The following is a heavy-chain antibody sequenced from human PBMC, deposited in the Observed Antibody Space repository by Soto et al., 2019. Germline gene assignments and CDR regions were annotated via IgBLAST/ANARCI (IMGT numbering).Heavy chain of an antibody. J-gene: IGHJ6*02. V-gene: IGHV3-23*01. CDR1: EFTFSSYD. D-gene: IGHD2-21*01. CDR2: ISGSGGTT. CDR3: AKHLRFVVNGMDV. Sequence: GGSLRLSCAASEFTFSSYDMSWVRQAPGKGLEWVSGISGSGGTTYNGDSVKGRFTVSRDNSKNTLYLQMNSLRAEDTAVYYCAKHLRFVVNGMDVWGQGTTVTVSS.